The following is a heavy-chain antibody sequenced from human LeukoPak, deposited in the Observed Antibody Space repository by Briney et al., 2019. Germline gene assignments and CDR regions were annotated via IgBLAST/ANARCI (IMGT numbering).Heavy chain of an antibody. CDR3: AKGGWLDD. J-gene: IGHJ4*02. V-gene: IGHV3-23*01. CDR1: RFNFNKYD. CDR2: ITGRSDKT. Sequence: GGSLRLSCAASRFNFNKYDMTWARQAPGKGLEWVSTITGRSDKTYYTDSVKGRFVTSRDNSKDTLYLQMNSLRAEDTALYYCAKGGWLDDLGQGALVTVSS. D-gene: IGHD6-19*01.